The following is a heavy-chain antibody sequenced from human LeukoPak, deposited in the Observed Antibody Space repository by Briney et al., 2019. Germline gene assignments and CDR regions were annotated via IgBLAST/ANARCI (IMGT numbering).Heavy chain of an antibody. J-gene: IGHJ5*02. Sequence: SETLSPTCTVSACSVSSGSYYWRWIRQPPGTGLEWIRYLYYRGSTNYNPSLKSRVTISVDTSKNQFSLKLSSVTAADTAVYSCAREGTSGTHLNWFDPWGQGTPVTVSS. CDR1: ACSVSSGSYY. D-gene: IGHD1-1*01. CDR2: LYYRGST. CDR3: AREGTSGTHLNWFDP. V-gene: IGHV4-61*01.